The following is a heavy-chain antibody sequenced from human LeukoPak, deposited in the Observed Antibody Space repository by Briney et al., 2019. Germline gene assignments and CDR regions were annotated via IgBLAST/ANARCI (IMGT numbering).Heavy chain of an antibody. J-gene: IGHJ4*02. CDR3: ARSYGDDFDY. Sequence: PSETLSLTCTVSGGSISSYYWSWIRQPPGKGLEWIGYIYYSGSTNYNPSLKSRVTISVDTSKNQFSLKLSSVTAADTAVHYCARSYGDDFDYWGQGTLVTVSS. CDR1: GGSISSYY. V-gene: IGHV4-59*01. CDR2: IYYSGST. D-gene: IGHD4-17*01.